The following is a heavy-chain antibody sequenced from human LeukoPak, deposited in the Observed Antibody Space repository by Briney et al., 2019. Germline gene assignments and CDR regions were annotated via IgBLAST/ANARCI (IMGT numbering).Heavy chain of an antibody. J-gene: IGHJ3*02. V-gene: IGHV3-21*01. D-gene: IGHD3-9*01. Sequence: PGGSLRLSCAASGFTLSSYSMNWVRQAPGKGLEWVSSISTSSSYIYYADSVKGRFTISRDNAKNSLFLQMNSLRAEDTAVYYCARNYSYYDILTGYYTSGAFDIWGQGTMVTVSS. CDR3: ARNYSYYDILTGYYTSGAFDI. CDR1: GFTLSSYS. CDR2: ISTSSSYI.